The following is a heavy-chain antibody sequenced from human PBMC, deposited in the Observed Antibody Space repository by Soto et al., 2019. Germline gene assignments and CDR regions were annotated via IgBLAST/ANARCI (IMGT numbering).Heavy chain of an antibody. D-gene: IGHD6-6*01. CDR2: ISYDGSNK. Sequence: GGSLRLSCAASGFTFSSYAMHWVRQAPGKGLEWVAVISYDGSNKYYADSVKGRFTISRDNSKNTLYLQMNSLRAEDTAVYYCARDLGKLVGNYYYGMDVWGQGTTVTVSS. CDR1: GFTFSSYA. V-gene: IGHV3-30-3*01. J-gene: IGHJ6*02. CDR3: ARDLGKLVGNYYYGMDV.